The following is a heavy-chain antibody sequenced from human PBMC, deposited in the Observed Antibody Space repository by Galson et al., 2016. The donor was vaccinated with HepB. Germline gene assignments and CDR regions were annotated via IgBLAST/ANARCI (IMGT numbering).Heavy chain of an antibody. V-gene: IGHV3-30-3*01. J-gene: IGHJ3*02. CDR1: GFTFNNYA. CDR3: ARGHSGSWYPFEDAFDI. CDR2: MSYDGSNR. D-gene: IGHD6-13*01. Sequence: SLRLSCAASGFTFNNYAMHWVRQAPGKGLEWVAVMSYDGSNRFYADSVQGRFTISRDNSKNTLHLQMNSLRDEDTAVYYCARGHSGSWYPFEDAFDIWGQGTMVTVSS.